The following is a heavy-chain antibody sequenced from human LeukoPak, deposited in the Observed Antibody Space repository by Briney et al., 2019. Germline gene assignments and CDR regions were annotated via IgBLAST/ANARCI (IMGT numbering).Heavy chain of an antibody. CDR1: GGTFSSYA. CDR2: IIPIFGTA. D-gene: IGHD5-18*01. J-gene: IGHJ4*02. Sequence: ASVTVSCKASGGTFSSYAISWVRQAPGQGLEWMGGIIPIFGTANYAQKFQGRVTITADESTSTAYMELSSLRSEDTAVYYCAREPGAMAPFDYWGQGTLVTVSS. CDR3: AREPGAMAPFDY. V-gene: IGHV1-69*13.